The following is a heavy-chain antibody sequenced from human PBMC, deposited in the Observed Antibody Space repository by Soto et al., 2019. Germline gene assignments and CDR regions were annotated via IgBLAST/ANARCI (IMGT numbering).Heavy chain of an antibody. V-gene: IGHV1-46*03. CDR3: ARVRIAAFQDAFDI. Sequence: ASAKVSCKAAGYTFTSYYMHWVRQAPGQGLEWMGIINPSGGSTSYAQKFQGRVTMTRDTSTSTVYMELSSLRSEDTAVYFCARVRIAAFQDAFDILCQGTMLTLSS. J-gene: IGHJ3*02. CDR1: GYTFTSYY. CDR2: INPSGGST. D-gene: IGHD6-13*01.